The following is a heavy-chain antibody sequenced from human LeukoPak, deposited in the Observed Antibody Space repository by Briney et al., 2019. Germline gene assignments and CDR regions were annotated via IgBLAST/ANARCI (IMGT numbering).Heavy chain of an antibody. Sequence: SETLSLTCAVSGGSISSSNWWSWVRQPPGKGLEWIGEIYHSGSTNYNPSLKSRVTISVDKSKNQFSLKLSSVTAADTAVYYCARDFEGSSGLFDYWGQGTLVTVSS. CDR1: GGSISSSNW. CDR2: IYHSGST. D-gene: IGHD6-19*01. CDR3: ARDFEGSSGLFDY. J-gene: IGHJ4*02. V-gene: IGHV4-4*02.